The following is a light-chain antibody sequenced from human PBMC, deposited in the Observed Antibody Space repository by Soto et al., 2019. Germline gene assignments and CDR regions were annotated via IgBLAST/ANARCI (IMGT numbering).Light chain of an antibody. J-gene: IGLJ3*02. Sequence: QAVVTQPPSVSGAPGQRVTISCTGSSSNIGAGNDVHWYQQLPETAPKLLIYGNSNRPSGVPDRFSGSKSGTSVSLAITGLQAEDEADYYCQSYDSSLSGSVFGGGTKVTVL. CDR3: QSYDSSLSGSV. CDR2: GNS. V-gene: IGLV1-40*01. CDR1: SSNIGAGND.